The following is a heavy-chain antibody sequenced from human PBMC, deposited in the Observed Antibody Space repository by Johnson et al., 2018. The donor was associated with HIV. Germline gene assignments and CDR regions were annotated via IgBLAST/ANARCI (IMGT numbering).Heavy chain of an antibody. CDR3: ARGSYYYDSTGAFDI. CDR1: GFTFSSYG. J-gene: IGHJ3*02. V-gene: IGHV3-30*03. D-gene: IGHD3-22*01. Sequence: VQLVESGGGVVQPGRSLRLSCAASGFTFSSYGMHWVRQAPGKGLEWVAVISYDGSNKYYADSVKGRFTISRDNSKNTLYLQMNSLRAEDTAVYYCARGSYYYDSTGAFDIWGQGTMVTVSS. CDR2: ISYDGSNK.